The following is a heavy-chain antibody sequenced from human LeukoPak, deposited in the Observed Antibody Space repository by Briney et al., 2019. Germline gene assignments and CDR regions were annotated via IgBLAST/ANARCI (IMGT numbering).Heavy chain of an antibody. Sequence: SETLSLTCAVYGGSFSGYYWSWIRQPPGKGLEWIGEINHSGSTNYNPSLKSRVTISGDTSKNQFSLKLSSVTAADTAVYYCARGRGPISYGVKRGNWFDPWGQGTLVTVSS. CDR1: GGSFSGYY. CDR2: INHSGST. CDR3: ARGRGPISYGVKRGNWFDP. J-gene: IGHJ5*02. D-gene: IGHD4-17*01. V-gene: IGHV4-34*01.